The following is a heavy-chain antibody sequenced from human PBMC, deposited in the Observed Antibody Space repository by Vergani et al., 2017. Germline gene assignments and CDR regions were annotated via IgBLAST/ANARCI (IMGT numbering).Heavy chain of an antibody. Sequence: QVQLQESGPGLVKPSQTLSLTCTVSGASINNDFYYWHWIRQPAGKGLEWIGRICVSGITDYNSSLQSRVSMSVDTSKNQFSLTLTSVTAADTAVYHCARRGLERRGSDGPFDFWGQGTTVTVSS. J-gene: IGHJ3*01. D-gene: IGHD1-1*01. V-gene: IGHV4-61*02. CDR1: GASINNDFYY. CDR3: ARRGLERRGSDGPFDF. CDR2: ICVSGIT.